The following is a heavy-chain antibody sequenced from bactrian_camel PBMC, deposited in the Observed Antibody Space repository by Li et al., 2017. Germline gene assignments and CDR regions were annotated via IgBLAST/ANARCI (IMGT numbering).Heavy chain of an antibody. V-gene: IGHV3-1*01. CDR1: GFMLKDFA. D-gene: IGHD4*01. CDR3: AKRTNSDPDLGSYNY. CDR2: MTYVRRTT. Sequence: VQLVESGGGLVQPGGSLRLSCAASGFMLKDFAMSWVRQAPGKGLEWLASMTYVRRTTHYADSVKGRFTISRDDAKNTLYLELNSLKTEDTAMYYCAKRTNSDPDLGSYNYWGQGTQVTVS. J-gene: IGHJ4*01.